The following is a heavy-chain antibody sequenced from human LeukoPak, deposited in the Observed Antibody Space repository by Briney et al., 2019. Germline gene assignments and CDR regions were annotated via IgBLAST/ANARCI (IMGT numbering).Heavy chain of an antibody. D-gene: IGHD2-2*01. J-gene: IGHJ4*02. CDR1: GGTFSSYA. Sequence: SVKVSCKASGGTFSSYAISWVRQAPGQGLEWMGGIIPIFGTANYAQKFQGRVTMTRDMSTSTVYMELSSLRSEDTAIYYCARDPYCSTTSCFPFFDYWGQGTLVTVSS. CDR2: IIPIFGTA. V-gene: IGHV1-69*05. CDR3: ARDPYCSTTSCFPFFDY.